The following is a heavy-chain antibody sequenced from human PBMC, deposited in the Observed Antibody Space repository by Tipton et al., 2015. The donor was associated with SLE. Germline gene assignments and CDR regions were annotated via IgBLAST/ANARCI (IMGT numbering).Heavy chain of an antibody. Sequence: TLSLTCTVSGGSFSGYYWSWIRQPPGKGLEWIGEINHSGSTNYNPSLKSRVTISVDTSKNQFSLKLSSVTAADTAVYYCARYSSSWFAFDPWGQGTLVTVSS. D-gene: IGHD6-13*01. CDR3: ARYSSSWFAFDP. J-gene: IGHJ5*02. CDR1: GGSFSGYY. CDR2: INHSGST. V-gene: IGHV4-34*01.